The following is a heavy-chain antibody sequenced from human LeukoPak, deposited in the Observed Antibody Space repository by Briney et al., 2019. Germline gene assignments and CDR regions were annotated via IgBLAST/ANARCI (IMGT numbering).Heavy chain of an antibody. J-gene: IGHJ6*02. CDR3: AKLRYCSGGSCYLGDYGMDV. Sequence: GGSLRLSCAASGFTFSDYYMSWIRQAPGKGLEWVSYISSSGSTIYYADSVKGRFTISRDNAKNSLYLQMNSLRAEDTAVYYCAKLRYCSGGSCYLGDYGMDVWGRGTTVTVSS. D-gene: IGHD2-15*01. V-gene: IGHV3-11*01. CDR2: ISSSGSTI. CDR1: GFTFSDYY.